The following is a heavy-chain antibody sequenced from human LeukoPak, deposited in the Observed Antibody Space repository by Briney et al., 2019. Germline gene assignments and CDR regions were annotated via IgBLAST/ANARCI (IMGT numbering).Heavy chain of an antibody. CDR2: IYTSGST. CDR1: GGSISSYY. V-gene: IGHV4-4*09. Sequence: PSETLSLTCTVSGGSISSYYWRWSRQPPGKGLEWIGYIYTSGSTNYNPSLKSRVTISVDTSKNQFSLKLSSVTAADTAVYYCARLVVPAAILDPWGQGTLVTVSS. J-gene: IGHJ5*02. CDR3: ARLVVPAAILDP. D-gene: IGHD2-2*01.